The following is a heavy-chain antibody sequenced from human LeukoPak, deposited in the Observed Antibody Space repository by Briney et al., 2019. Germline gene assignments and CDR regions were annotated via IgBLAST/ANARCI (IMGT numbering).Heavy chain of an antibody. V-gene: IGHV3-74*01. D-gene: IGHD6-13*01. Sequence: GGSLRLSCAASGFTFSSYWMHWVRQAPGKGLVWVSRVNSDGSSTSYADFVKGRFTISRDNAKNTLYLQMNSLRAEDTAVYHCGALGQQLIPWGQGTRVTVS. CDR3: GALGQQLIP. CDR1: GFTFSSYW. J-gene: IGHJ4*02. CDR2: VNSDGSST.